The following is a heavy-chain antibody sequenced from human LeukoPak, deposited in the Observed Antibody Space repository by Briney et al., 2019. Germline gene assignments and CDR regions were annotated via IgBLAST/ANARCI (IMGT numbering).Heavy chain of an antibody. Sequence: SVKVSCKASGGTFSSYAISWVRQAPGQGLEWMGGIIPIFGTANYAQKFQGRVTITTDESTSTAYMELSSLRSEDTAVYYCARLTSSIAAPVDWFDHWGQGTLVTVSS. J-gene: IGHJ5*02. CDR3: ARLTSSIAAPVDWFDH. D-gene: IGHD6-6*01. V-gene: IGHV1-69*05. CDR1: GGTFSSYA. CDR2: IIPIFGTA.